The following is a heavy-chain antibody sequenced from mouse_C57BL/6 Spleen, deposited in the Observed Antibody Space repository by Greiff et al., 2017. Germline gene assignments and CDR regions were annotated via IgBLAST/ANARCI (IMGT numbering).Heavy chain of an antibody. J-gene: IGHJ2*01. D-gene: IGHD2-4*01. Sequence: QVQLQQPGAELVRPGSSVKLSCKASGYTFTSYWMHWVKQRPIQGLEWIGNIDPSDSETHYNQKFKDKATLTVDKSSSTAYMQLSSLTSEDSAVYYCARWGYDYDWGYWGQGTTLTVSS. CDR3: ARWGYDYDWGY. CDR1: GYTFTSYW. V-gene: IGHV1-52*01. CDR2: IDPSDSET.